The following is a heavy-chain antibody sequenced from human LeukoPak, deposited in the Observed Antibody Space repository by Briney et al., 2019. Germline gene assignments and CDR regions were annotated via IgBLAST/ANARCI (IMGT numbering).Heavy chain of an antibody. CDR1: GFTFSSYA. Sequence: GGSLRLSCTASGFTFSSYAMSWVRQARKGLEWVSGLSGSGGSTYYADSVKGRFTISRDTSKNTLYLQMNSLKDEDTAIYYCAKGGSGSGWYRDWFDPWGQGTLVTVSS. J-gene: IGHJ5*02. CDR2: LSGSGGST. V-gene: IGHV3-23*01. D-gene: IGHD6-19*01. CDR3: AKGGSGSGWYRDWFDP.